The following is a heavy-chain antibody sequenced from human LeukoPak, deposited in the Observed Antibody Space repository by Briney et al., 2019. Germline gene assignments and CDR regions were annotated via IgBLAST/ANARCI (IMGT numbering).Heavy chain of an antibody. J-gene: IGHJ4*02. V-gene: IGHV3-11*01. Sequence: GGSLRLSCAASGFIFSDYYMSWIRQAPGKGLEWVSYISSSGNTIYYADSVKGRFTISRDNAKNSLFLQMNGLRAEDTAVYYCARMPRFGELSYFDYWGQGTLVPVSS. D-gene: IGHD3-10*01. CDR1: GFIFSDYY. CDR3: ARMPRFGELSYFDY. CDR2: ISSSGNTI.